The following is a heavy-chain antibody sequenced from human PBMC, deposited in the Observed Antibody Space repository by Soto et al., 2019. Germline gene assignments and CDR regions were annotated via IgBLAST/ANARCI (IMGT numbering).Heavy chain of an antibody. CDR3: ARDAVYSSGWYFDY. J-gene: IGHJ4*02. D-gene: IGHD6-19*01. CDR1: GFTFSSYW. CDR2: IKQDGSEK. Sequence: PGGSLRLSCAASGFTFSSYWMSWVRQAPGKGLEWVANIKQDGSEKYYVDSVKGRFTISRDNAKNSLYLQMNSLRAEDTAVYYCARDAVYSSGWYFDYWGQGTLVTVSS. V-gene: IGHV3-7*03.